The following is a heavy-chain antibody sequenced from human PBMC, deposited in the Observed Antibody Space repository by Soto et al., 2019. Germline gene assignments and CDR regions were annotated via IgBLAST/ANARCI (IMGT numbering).Heavy chain of an antibody. V-gene: IGHV1-18*01. J-gene: IGHJ5*02. CDR1: GYTFTSYG. CDR3: ARDDSSVWYFPQAATHLLDP. D-gene: IGHD6-19*01. CDR2: ISAYNGNT. Sequence: ASVKVSCKASGYTFTSYGISWVRQAPGQGLEWMGWISAYNGNTNYAQKLQGRVTMTTDTSTSTAYMELRSLRSDDTAVYYCARDDSSVWYFPQAATHLLDPWAQGTLDTLSS.